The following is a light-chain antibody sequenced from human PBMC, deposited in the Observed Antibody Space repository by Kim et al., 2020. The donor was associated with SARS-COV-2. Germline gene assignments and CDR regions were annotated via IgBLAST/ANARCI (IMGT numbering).Light chain of an antibody. Sequence: DIQMTQSPSTLSASVGDRVTITCRASQSVNSWLAWYQQKPGKAPKLLIYKVSFLESGVPSRFSGSGSGTEFTLTISSLQPDDFATYYCQQYNSYSTFGQGTKLEIK. J-gene: IGKJ2*01. CDR2: KVS. CDR1: QSVNSW. CDR3: QQYNSYST. V-gene: IGKV1-5*03.